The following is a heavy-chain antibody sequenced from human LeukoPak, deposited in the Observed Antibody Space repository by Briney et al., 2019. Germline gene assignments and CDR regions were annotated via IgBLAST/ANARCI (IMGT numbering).Heavy chain of an antibody. J-gene: IGHJ4*02. V-gene: IGHV3-30-3*01. CDR3: ARDYSGVDY. Sequence: GGSLRLSCAASGFTFSNYPIHWVRQAPGKGLEWVAVISSDGSTKYYADSVKGRFTISRDSSKNTLYLQMNSLKAEDTAVYYCARDYSGVDYWGQGTLVTVSS. CDR1: GFTFSNYP. CDR2: ISSDGSTK. D-gene: IGHD5-12*01.